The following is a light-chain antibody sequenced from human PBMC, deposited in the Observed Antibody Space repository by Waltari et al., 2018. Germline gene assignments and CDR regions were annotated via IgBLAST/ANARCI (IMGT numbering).Light chain of an antibody. CDR2: EVS. Sequence: SALTQPASVSGPPGQSITISCTGPLSAVGGYNLVSWYQKTPGKAPKLMIYEVSNRPSGVSNRFSGSKSGNTASLTISGLQAEDEADYYCSSYTSSSTLVVFGGGTKLTVL. CDR1: LSAVGGYNL. J-gene: IGLJ2*01. CDR3: SSYTSSSTLVV. V-gene: IGLV2-14*01.